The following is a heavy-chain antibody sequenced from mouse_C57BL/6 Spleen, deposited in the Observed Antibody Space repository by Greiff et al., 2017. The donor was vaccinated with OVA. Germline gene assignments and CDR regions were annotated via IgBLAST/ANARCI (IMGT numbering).Heavy chain of an antibody. CDR2: IYPGDGDT. D-gene: IGHD3-1*01. Sequence: VHLVESGAELVKPGASVKISCKASGYAFSSYWMNWVKQRPGKGLEWIGQIYPGDGDTNYNGKFKGKATLTADKSSSTAYMQLSSLTSEDSAVYFCASQPSGYAMDYWGQGTSVTVSS. CDR1: GYAFSSYW. V-gene: IGHV1-80*01. J-gene: IGHJ4*01. CDR3: ASQPSGYAMDY.